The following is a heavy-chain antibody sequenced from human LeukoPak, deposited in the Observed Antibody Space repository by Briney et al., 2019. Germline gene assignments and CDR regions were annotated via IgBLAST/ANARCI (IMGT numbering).Heavy chain of an antibody. CDR2: ISSSSSYI. CDR1: GFTFDDYG. V-gene: IGHV3-21*01. D-gene: IGHD3-10*01. Sequence: GGSLRLSCAASGFTFDDYGMSWVHQAPGKGLEWVSSISSSSSYIYYADSVKGRFTISRDNAKNSLYLQMNSLRAEDTAVYYCAREEYGSGSYYGDYWGQGTLVTVSS. CDR3: AREEYGSGSYYGDY. J-gene: IGHJ4*02.